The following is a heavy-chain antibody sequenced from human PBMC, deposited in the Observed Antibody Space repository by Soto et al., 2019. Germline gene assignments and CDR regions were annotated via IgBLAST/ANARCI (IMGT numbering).Heavy chain of an antibody. CDR1: GFTFSSYA. V-gene: IGHV3-23*01. J-gene: IGHJ4*02. Sequence: PRGSLRLSCAASGFTFSSYAMSWVRQAPGKGLEWVSAISGSGGSTYYADSVKGRFTISRDNSKNTLYLQMNSLRAEDTAVYYCAKCAGFSVETRTIDYWGQGTLVTVSS. CDR2: ISGSGGST. CDR3: AKCAGFSVETRTIDY. D-gene: IGHD3-10*01.